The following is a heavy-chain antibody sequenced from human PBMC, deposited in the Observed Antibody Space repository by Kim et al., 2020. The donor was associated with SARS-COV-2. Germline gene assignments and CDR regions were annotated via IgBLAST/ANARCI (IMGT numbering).Heavy chain of an antibody. CDR1: GFTFSSYA. CDR2: ISGSGGST. D-gene: IGHD6-13*01. V-gene: IGHV3-23*01. CDR3: AKDRSIAAADPGDFDY. Sequence: GGSLRLSCAASGFTFSSYAMSWVRQAPGKGLEWVSAISGSGGSTYYADSVKGRFTISRDNSENTLYLQMNSLRAEDTAVYYCAKDRSIAAADPGDFDYWGQGTLVTVSS. J-gene: IGHJ4*02.